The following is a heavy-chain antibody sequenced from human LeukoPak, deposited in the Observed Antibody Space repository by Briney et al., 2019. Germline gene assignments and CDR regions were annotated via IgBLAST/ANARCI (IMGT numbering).Heavy chain of an antibody. Sequence: SETLSLTCTVSGGSISSSTFYWGWIRQPPGKGLEWIASVHYTGSTFYNPSLKSRVTISMDTSKTQFSLNLRSVTAADTAVYYCARGEGYSSGWYEPSTFDYWGQGTLVTVSS. D-gene: IGHD6-19*01. CDR1: GGSISSSTFY. J-gene: IGHJ4*02. CDR3: ARGEGYSSGWYEPSTFDY. V-gene: IGHV4-39*01. CDR2: VHYTGST.